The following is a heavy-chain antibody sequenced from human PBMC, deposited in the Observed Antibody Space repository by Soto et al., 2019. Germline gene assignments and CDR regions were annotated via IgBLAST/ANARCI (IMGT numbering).Heavy chain of an antibody. CDR2: ISSSSSTI. V-gene: IGHV3-48*01. CDR3: AREGNYDFWSGSYYYYYMDV. Sequence: GGSLRLSCAASGFTFSSYSMNWVRQAPGKGLEWVSYISSSSSTIYYADSVKGRFTISRDNAKNSLYLQMNSLRAEDTAVYYCAREGNYDFWSGSYYYYYMDVWGKGTTVTVSS. CDR1: GFTFSSYS. D-gene: IGHD3-3*01. J-gene: IGHJ6*03.